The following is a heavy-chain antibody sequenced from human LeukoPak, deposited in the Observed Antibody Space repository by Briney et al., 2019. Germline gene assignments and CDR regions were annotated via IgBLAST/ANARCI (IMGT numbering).Heavy chain of an antibody. D-gene: IGHD6-19*01. CDR1: GYTFTRYY. V-gene: IGHV1-46*01. CDR3: ARGGGIAVAALDY. Sequence: ASVKVSCKASGYTFTRYYMHWVRQAPGQGLEWMGIINPSGGSTSYAQKFQGRVTMTRDMSTSTVYMELSSLRSDDTAVYYCARGGGIAVAALDYWGQGTLVTVSS. CDR2: INPSGGST. J-gene: IGHJ4*02.